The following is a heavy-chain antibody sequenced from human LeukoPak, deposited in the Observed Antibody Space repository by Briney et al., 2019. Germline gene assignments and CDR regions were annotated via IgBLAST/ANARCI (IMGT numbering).Heavy chain of an antibody. Sequence: SVKVSCKASGGTFSSYAISWVRQAPGQGLEWMGGIIPIFGTANYAQKFQGRVTITADESTSTAYMELSSLRSEDTAMYYCAAQPLGYCSSTSCYTGDYWGQGTLVTVSS. CDR2: IIPIFGTA. CDR3: AAQPLGYCSSTSCYTGDY. CDR1: GGTFSSYA. J-gene: IGHJ4*02. V-gene: IGHV1-69*01. D-gene: IGHD2-2*02.